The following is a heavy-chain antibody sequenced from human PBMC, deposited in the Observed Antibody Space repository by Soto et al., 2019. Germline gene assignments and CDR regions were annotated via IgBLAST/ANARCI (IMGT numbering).Heavy chain of an antibody. CDR3: AKDQLPGGVGSFAP. Sequence: GGSLRLSCVGFGFTFSNHGMHWVRQAPGKGLEWMAVISNDGKKRYYADSVKGRFTISRDNSQNTVYVQMDSLRDEDTAMYYCAKDQLPGGVGSFAPWGQGTLVTV. V-gene: IGHV3-30*18. J-gene: IGHJ5*02. CDR2: ISNDGKKR. CDR1: GFTFSNHG. D-gene: IGHD3-16*01.